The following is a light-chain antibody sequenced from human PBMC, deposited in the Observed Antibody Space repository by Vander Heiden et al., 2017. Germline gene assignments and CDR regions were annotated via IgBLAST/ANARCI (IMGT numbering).Light chain of an antibody. CDR2: AVS. CDR1: SSDVGGYNY. Sequence: QSALTQPASVSGSPGQSITLPCTGTSSDVGGYNYVSWYQQHPGKAPKLMIYAVSNRPPGVSNRFSGSKSGNTSSLTISGLQAEDEADYYCSSYTSSSTLGVFGGGTKLTVL. CDR3: SSYTSSSTLGV. V-gene: IGLV2-14*01. J-gene: IGLJ2*01.